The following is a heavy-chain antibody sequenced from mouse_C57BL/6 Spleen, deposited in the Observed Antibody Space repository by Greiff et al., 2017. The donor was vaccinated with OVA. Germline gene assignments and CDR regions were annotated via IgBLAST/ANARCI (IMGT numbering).Heavy chain of an antibody. V-gene: IGHV14-2*01. D-gene: IGHD1-1*01. CDR2: IDPEDGET. J-gene: IGHJ2*01. Sequence: EVQLQQSGAELVKPGASVKLSCTASGFNIKDYYMHWVKQRTEQGLEWIGRIDPEDGETKYAPKCQGKATITADTSSNTAYLQLSSLTSEDTAVYYCARGYYYGSSSYFDYWGQGTTLTVSS. CDR1: GFNIKDYY. CDR3: ARGYYYGSSSYFDY.